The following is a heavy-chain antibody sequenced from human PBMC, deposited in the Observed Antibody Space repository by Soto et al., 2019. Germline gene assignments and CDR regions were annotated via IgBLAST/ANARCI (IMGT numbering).Heavy chain of an antibody. V-gene: IGHV1-58*01. CDR3: AAATYDFWSGYYFDY. CDR1: GFTFTSSA. D-gene: IGHD3-3*01. J-gene: IGHJ4*02. CDR2: IVVGSGNT. Sequence: SVKVSCKASGFTFTSSAVQWVRQARGQRLEWIGWIVVGSGNTNYAQKFQERVTITRDMSTSTAYMELSSLRSEDTAVYYCAAATYDFWSGYYFDYWGQGTLVTVSS.